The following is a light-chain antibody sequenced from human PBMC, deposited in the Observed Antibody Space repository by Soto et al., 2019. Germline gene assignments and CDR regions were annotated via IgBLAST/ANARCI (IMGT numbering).Light chain of an antibody. CDR3: AAWDDNLSGLYV. J-gene: IGLJ1*01. CDR1: ASTIGRNY. Sequence: QSVLTQSPSASGTPGQRVTISCSGSASTIGRNYVYWYQQLPGTAPKLLIYRNSQRPSGVPDRFSGSKSGPSASLAISGLRSEDEADYYCAAWDDNLSGLYVFGAGTKVTVL. CDR2: RNS. V-gene: IGLV1-47*01.